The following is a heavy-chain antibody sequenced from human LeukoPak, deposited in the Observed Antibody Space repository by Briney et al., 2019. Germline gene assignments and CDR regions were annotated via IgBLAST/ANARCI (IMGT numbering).Heavy chain of an antibody. Sequence: SETLSLTCTVSGCSISSYYWSWIRQPPGKGLEWIGYIYYSGSTNYNPSLKSRVTISVDTSKNQFSLKLSSVTAADTAVYYCARYFSSGWYFFDYWGQGTLVTVSS. D-gene: IGHD6-19*01. V-gene: IGHV4-59*01. J-gene: IGHJ4*02. CDR3: ARYFSSGWYFFDY. CDR1: GCSISSYY. CDR2: IYYSGST.